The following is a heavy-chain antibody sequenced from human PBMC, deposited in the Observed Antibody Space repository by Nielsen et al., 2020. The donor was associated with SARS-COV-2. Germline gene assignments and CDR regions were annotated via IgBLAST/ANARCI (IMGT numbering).Heavy chain of an antibody. V-gene: IGHV3-7*01. CDR3: VGSGSYYNVGYFQH. D-gene: IGHD3-10*01. CDR1: GFTFSSYW. J-gene: IGHJ1*01. CDR2: IKQDGSEK. Sequence: GGSLRLSCAASGFTFSSYWMSWLRPAPGKGLEWVANIKQDGSEKYYVDSVKGRFTISRDNAKNSLYLQMNSLRAEDTAVYYCVGSGSYYNVGYFQHWGQGTLVTVSS.